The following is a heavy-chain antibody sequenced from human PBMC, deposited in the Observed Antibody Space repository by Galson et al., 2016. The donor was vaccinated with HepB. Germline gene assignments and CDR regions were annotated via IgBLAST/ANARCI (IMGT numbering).Heavy chain of an antibody. D-gene: IGHD3-10*01. V-gene: IGHV3-13*01. Sequence: SLRLSCAASGFTLSRGDIHWVRQVPGRGPEWVSIIGTAGYTYYASSVKGRYTISRENAKNSLYLQMNDLRAEDAAVYYCASGRDYGSGSLYWYFDLWGRGTLVTVSS. CDR2: IGTAGYT. CDR1: GFTLSRGD. CDR3: ASGRDYGSGSLYWYFDL. J-gene: IGHJ2*01.